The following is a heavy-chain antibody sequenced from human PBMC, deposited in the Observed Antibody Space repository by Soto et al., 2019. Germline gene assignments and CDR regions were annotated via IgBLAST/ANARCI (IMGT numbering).Heavy chain of an antibody. J-gene: IGHJ4*02. CDR2: INPSGGST. CDR3: ARGPAYGDYLYYFDY. D-gene: IGHD4-17*01. CDR1: GSTFSSYY. Sequence: ASVKVSCKASGSTFSSYYMHWVRQAPGQGLEWMGIINPSGGSTSYAQKFQGRVTMTRDTSTSTVYMELSSLRSEDTAVYYCARGPAYGDYLYYFDYWGQGTLVTVSS. V-gene: IGHV1-46*03.